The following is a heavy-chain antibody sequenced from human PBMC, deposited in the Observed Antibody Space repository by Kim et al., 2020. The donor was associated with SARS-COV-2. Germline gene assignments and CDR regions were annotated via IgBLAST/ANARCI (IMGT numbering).Heavy chain of an antibody. J-gene: IGHJ6*02. CDR1: GFTFSSYD. CDR2: IGTAGDT. D-gene: IGHD3-10*01. V-gene: IGHV3-13*01. Sequence: GGSLRLSCAASGFTFSSYDMHWVRQATGKGLEWVSAIGTAGDTYYPGSVKGRFTISRENAKNSLYLQMNSLRAGDTAVYYCARGITMVRGVMPRNYYYGMDVWAKGPRSPSP. CDR3: ARGITMVRGVMPRNYYYGMDV.